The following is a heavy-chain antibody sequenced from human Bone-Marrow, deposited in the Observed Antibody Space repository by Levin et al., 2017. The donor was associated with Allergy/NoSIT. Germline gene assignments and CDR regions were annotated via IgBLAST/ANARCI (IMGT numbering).Heavy chain of an antibody. J-gene: IGHJ6*02. D-gene: IGHD3-10*01. CDR2: ISYDGTHK. CDR3: AKTFGSVGLVDSYGLDV. Sequence: GGSLRLSCAASGFTFTSHGIHWVRQAPGKGLEWVALISYDGTHKDYVDSVRGRFTISRDSSKRTVSLQMNSLRPEDTAIYYCAKTFGSVGLVDSYGLDVWGQGTTVTVSS. V-gene: IGHV3-30*18. CDR1: GFTFTSHG.